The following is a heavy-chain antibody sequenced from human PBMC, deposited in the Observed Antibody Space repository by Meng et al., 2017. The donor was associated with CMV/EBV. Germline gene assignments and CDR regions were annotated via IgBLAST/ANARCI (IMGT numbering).Heavy chain of an antibody. CDR3: ARGSYRNYRSSYYYYGMDV. V-gene: IGHV4-34*01. J-gene: IGHJ6*02. CDR1: GGSFSGYY. D-gene: IGHD4-11*01. CDR2: INHSGST. Sequence: SETLSLTCAVYGGSFSGYYWSWIRQPPGKGLEWLGEINHSGSTNYNPSLKSRVTISVDTSKNQFSLKLNSVTAADTAVYYCARGSYRNYRSSYYYYGMDVWGQGTTVTVSS.